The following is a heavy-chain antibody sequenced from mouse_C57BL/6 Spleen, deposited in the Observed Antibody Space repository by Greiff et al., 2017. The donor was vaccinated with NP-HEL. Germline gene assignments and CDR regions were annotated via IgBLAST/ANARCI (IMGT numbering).Heavy chain of an antibody. CDR1: GYAFTNYL. V-gene: IGHV1-54*01. CDR3: ARVGELRPLFAY. D-gene: IGHD3-2*02. J-gene: IGHJ3*01. CDR2: INPGSGGT. Sequence: QVQLQQSGAELVRPGTSVKVSCKASGYAFTNYLIEWVKQRPGQGLEWIGVINPGSGGTNYNEKFKGKATLTADKSSSTAYMQLSSLTSEDSAVYFCARVGELRPLFAYWGQGTLVTVSA.